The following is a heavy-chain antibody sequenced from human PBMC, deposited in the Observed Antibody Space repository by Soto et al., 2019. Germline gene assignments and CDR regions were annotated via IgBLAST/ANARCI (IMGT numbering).Heavy chain of an antibody. Sequence: SETLSLTCTVSGGPISSYYWSWIRQPPGKGLEWIGYIYYSGSTNYNPSLKSRVTISVDTSKNQFSLKLSSVTAADTAVYYCARHTTYGSGSSDYWGQGTLVTVSS. J-gene: IGHJ4*02. CDR2: IYYSGST. V-gene: IGHV4-59*08. CDR1: GGPISSYY. CDR3: ARHTTYGSGSSDY. D-gene: IGHD3-10*01.